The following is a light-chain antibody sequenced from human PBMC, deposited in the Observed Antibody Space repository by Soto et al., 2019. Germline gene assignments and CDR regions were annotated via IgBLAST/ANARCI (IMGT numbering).Light chain of an antibody. V-gene: IGKV3-11*01. CDR2: DAS. Sequence: EVGITQDPTSLAVSKGERVTLSCRASQSAISNLAWYQQKPGQAPRLLIYDASNRATGIPARFSGSGSGTEFTLTIISLEPDGVALYYCPQRSNWPRPFGPGTKVDIK. J-gene: IGKJ1*01. CDR1: QSAISN. CDR3: PQRSNWPRP.